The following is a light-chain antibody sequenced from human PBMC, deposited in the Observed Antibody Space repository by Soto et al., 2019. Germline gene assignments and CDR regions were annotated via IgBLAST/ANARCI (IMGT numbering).Light chain of an antibody. J-gene: IGKJ5*01. Sequence: IVLTQSPGTLSLSPGERATLSCRASQSITNNYLAWYQQKPGRAHRLLIYGASSRATGIPDRFSGSGSGTEFTLTISSLQSEDFAVYYCQQYNNWPPITFGQGTRLEIK. CDR3: QQYNNWPPIT. CDR1: QSITNNY. CDR2: GAS. V-gene: IGKV3-20*01.